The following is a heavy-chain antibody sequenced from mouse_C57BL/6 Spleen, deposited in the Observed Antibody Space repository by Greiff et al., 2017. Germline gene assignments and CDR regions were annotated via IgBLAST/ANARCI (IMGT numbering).Heavy chain of an antibody. Sequence: ESGPGLVKPSQSLSLTCSVTGYSITSGYYWNWIRQFPGNKLEWMGNISYDGSNNYNPSLKIRVSNTRDTSKNQFFLKLNSVTTEDTATYYCARGDYCCSSFCDDWGQGTTLTVSS. CDR2: ISYDGSN. CDR1: GYSITSGYY. V-gene: IGHV3-6*01. D-gene: IGHD1-1*01. CDR3: ARGDYCCSSFCDD. J-gene: IGHJ2*01.